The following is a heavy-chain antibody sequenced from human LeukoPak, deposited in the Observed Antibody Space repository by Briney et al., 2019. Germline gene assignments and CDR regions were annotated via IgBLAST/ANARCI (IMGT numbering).Heavy chain of an antibody. Sequence: GGSLRLSCAASGFSFSVFWMHWVRQVPGKGPVWVSRIKTDGSITDYADSVKGRFTISRDNAKNSLYLQMNSLRAEDTAVYYCARMLWFGESDPFDPWGQGTLVTVSS. CDR3: ARMLWFGESDPFDP. CDR2: IKTDGSIT. J-gene: IGHJ5*02. CDR1: GFSFSVFW. D-gene: IGHD3-10*01. V-gene: IGHV3-74*01.